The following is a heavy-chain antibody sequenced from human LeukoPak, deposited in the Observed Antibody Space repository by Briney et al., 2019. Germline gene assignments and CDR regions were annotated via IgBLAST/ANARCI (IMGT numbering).Heavy chain of an antibody. CDR3: VSRRGDDDYRPDY. J-gene: IGHJ4*02. V-gene: IGHV4-39*01. Sequence: SSETLSLTCTVSGGSITSSKYYWGWIRQPPGKGLEWIGSIHYTGITYYNPSLKTRVTISVDTSKNQFSLTLSSVTAADTSVYYCVSRRGDDDYRPDYWGQGTLVTVSS. D-gene: IGHD4-11*01. CDR1: GGSITSSKYY. CDR2: IHYTGIT.